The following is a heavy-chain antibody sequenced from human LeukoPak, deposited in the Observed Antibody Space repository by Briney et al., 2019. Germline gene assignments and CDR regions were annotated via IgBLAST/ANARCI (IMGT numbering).Heavy chain of an antibody. CDR1: GGSISGYY. D-gene: IGHD3-22*01. CDR3: ARDTYYYDSSGYYFDY. J-gene: IGHJ4*02. Sequence: SETLSLTCTDSGGSISGYYWSCIRQPAGKGLEWIGRIYTSGSTNYNPSLKSRVTMSVDTSKNQFSLKLSSVTAADTAVYYCARDTYYYDSSGYYFDYWGQGTLVTVSS. V-gene: IGHV4-4*07. CDR2: IYTSGST.